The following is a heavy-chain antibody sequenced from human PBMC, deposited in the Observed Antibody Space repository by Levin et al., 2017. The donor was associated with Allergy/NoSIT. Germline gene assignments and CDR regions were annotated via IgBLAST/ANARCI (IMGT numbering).Heavy chain of an antibody. CDR2: IYYSGST. D-gene: IGHD5-18*01. Sequence: SQTLSLPCTVSGGSISSSYWSWIRQHPGKGLEWIGYIYYSGSTNYNPSLKSRVTISVDTSKNQFSLKLSSVTAADTAVYYCARHVRGYSYGSDFDYWGQGTLVTVSS. V-gene: IGHV4-59*08. CDR3: ARHVRGYSYGSDFDY. J-gene: IGHJ4*02. CDR1: GGSISSSY.